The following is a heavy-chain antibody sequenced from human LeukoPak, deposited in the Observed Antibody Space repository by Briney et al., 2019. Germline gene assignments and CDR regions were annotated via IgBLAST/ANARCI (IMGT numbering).Heavy chain of an antibody. J-gene: IGHJ5*02. D-gene: IGHD5-18*01. Sequence: SQTRSLTCVISGDSFSSNNAAWNWIGQSPSRGLEWLGRIYYRSKWYSYYAVSVKSRITINPDTSKNQFSLHLYSVTPEDTAVYYCAGYSYGVRPSWGQGTLVTVSS. CDR1: GDSFSSNNAA. V-gene: IGHV6-1*01. CDR2: IYYRSKWYS. CDR3: AGYSYGVRPS.